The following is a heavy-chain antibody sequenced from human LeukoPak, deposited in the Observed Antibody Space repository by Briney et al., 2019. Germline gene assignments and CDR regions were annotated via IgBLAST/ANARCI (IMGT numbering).Heavy chain of an antibody. CDR2: ISAYNGNT. CDR3: ARATRSYGSGSYVY. Sequence: ASVKVSCKASGYTFTSYGISWVRQAPGQGLEWMGWISAYNGNTNYAQELQGRVTMTTDTSTSTAYMELRSLRSDDTAVYYCARATRSYGSGSYVYWGQGTLVTVSS. J-gene: IGHJ4*02. D-gene: IGHD3-10*01. V-gene: IGHV1-18*01. CDR1: GYTFTSYG.